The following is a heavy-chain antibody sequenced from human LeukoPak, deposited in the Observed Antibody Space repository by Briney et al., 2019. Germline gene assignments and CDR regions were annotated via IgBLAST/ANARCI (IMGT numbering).Heavy chain of an antibody. CDR3: ARHRKDIGFDS. CDR1: GYSFSNYW. CDR2: IYPGDSDI. Sequence: GESLKISCKGSGYSFSNYWIGWVRQMPGKGLEWMGIIYPGDSDIKYSPSFQGQVTISADKSISTAYLQWSSLKASDTAMYYCARHRKDIGFDSWGQGTLVTVSS. V-gene: IGHV5-51*01. J-gene: IGHJ4*02. D-gene: IGHD2-15*01.